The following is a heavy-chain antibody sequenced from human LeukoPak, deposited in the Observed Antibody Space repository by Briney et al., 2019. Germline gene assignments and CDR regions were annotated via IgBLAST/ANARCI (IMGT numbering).Heavy chain of an antibody. Sequence: HPGRSLRLSCAASGFTFSSYAMHWVRQAPGKGLEWVAVISYDGSNKYYADSVKGRFTISRDNSKNTLYLQMNSLRAEDTAVYYCARATPIYDFWSGCPDYWGQGTLVTVSS. CDR2: ISYDGSNK. D-gene: IGHD3-3*01. V-gene: IGHV3-30-3*01. CDR1: GFTFSSYA. CDR3: ARATPIYDFWSGCPDY. J-gene: IGHJ4*02.